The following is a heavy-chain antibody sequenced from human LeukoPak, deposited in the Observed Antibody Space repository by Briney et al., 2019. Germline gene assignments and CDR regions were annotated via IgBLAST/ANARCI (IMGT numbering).Heavy chain of an antibody. CDR2: MNPNSGNT. Sequence: GASVKVSCKASGYTFTSYDINWVRQATGQGLEWMGWMNPNSGNTGYAQKFQGRVTMTRNTSISTAYMELSSLRSEDTAVYYCARAEPRSLQWLSRDDYWGQGTLVTVSS. D-gene: IGHD6-19*01. V-gene: IGHV1-8*01. CDR3: ARAEPRSLQWLSRDDY. CDR1: GYTFTSYD. J-gene: IGHJ4*02.